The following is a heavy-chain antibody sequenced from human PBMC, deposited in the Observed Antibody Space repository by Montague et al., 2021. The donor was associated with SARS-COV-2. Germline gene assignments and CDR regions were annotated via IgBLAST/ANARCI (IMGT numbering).Heavy chain of an antibody. V-gene: IGHV4-61*02. D-gene: IGHD1-26*01. Sequence: TLSLTCTVSGGSISSGSYYWSWIRQPAGKGLEWIGRIYTSGSTNYNPSLKSRVTISVDTSKNQFSLKLSSVTAADTAVYYCAREGGSPTYYYYYGMDVGGQGTTVSVSS. CDR3: AREGGSPTYYYYYGMDV. J-gene: IGHJ6*02. CDR1: GGSISSGSYY. CDR2: IYTSGST.